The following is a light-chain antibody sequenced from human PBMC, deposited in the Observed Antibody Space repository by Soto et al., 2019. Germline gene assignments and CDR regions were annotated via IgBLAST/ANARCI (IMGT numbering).Light chain of an antibody. CDR2: DAS. V-gene: IGLV2-14*03. J-gene: IGLJ1*01. CDR1: SNDVGEYKY. Sequence: QSVLTQPASVSGSPGQSITISCIETSNDVGEYKYVSWYQQHPGTTPKLIIYDASNRPSGVSYRFSGSKSGSKASLTISGLQAEDEDDYYCSAYTTSIALYVFGAGTKVTVL. CDR3: SAYTTSIALYV.